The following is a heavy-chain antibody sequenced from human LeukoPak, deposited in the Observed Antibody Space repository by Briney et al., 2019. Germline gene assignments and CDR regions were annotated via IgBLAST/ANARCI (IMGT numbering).Heavy chain of an antibody. J-gene: IGHJ6*03. V-gene: IGHV4-30-2*01. Sequence: SQTLSLTCTVSGGSISSGGYYWSWIRQPPGKGLEWIGYIYHSGSTYYNPSLKSRVTISVDRSKNQFSLKLSSVTAADTAVYYCARVVWDYYYMDVWGKGTTVTVSS. CDR1: GGSISSGGYY. CDR2: IYHSGST. CDR3: ARVVWDYYYMDV. D-gene: IGHD6-6*01.